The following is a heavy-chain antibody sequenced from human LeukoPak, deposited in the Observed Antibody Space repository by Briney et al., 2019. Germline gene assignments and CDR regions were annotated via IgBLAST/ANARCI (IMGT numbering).Heavy chain of an antibody. V-gene: IGHV1-8*03. CDR2: MNPNSGNT. Sequence: ASVKVSCKASGYTFTRYDINWVRQATGQGHEWMGWMNPNSGNTGYAQKFQGRVTITRNTSISTAYMELSSLRSEDTAVYYCAVVGEYCSSTSCYNRFDYWGQGTLVTVSS. CDR3: AVVGEYCSSTSCYNRFDY. J-gene: IGHJ4*02. D-gene: IGHD2-2*02. CDR1: GYTFTRYD.